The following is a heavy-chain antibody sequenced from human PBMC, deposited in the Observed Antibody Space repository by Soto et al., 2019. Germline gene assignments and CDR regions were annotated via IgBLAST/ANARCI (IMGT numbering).Heavy chain of an antibody. CDR1: GFTFSSYS. V-gene: IGHV3-21*01. D-gene: IGHD3-3*01. CDR2: ISSSSSYI. CDR3: ARDMDWSGYYIKAFDI. Sequence: GGSLRLSCAASGFTFSSYSMNWVRQAPGKGLEWVSSISSSSSYIYYADSVKGRFTISRDNAKTSLYLQMNSLRSEDTAVYYCARDMDWSGYYIKAFDIWGQGTMVTVSS. J-gene: IGHJ3*02.